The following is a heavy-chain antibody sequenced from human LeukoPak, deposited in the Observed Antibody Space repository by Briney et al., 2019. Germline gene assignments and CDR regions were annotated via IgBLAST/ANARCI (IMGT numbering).Heavy chain of an antibody. J-gene: IGHJ5*02. CDR1: GGSISSGDYY. Sequence: SQTLSLTCTVSGGSISSGDYYWSWIRQPPGKSLEWIGYIYYSGSTYYNPSLKSRVTISVDTSKNQFSLKLSSVTAADAAVYYCARSVVVPAAILGYWCDPWGQGTLVTVSS. V-gene: IGHV4-30-4*08. CDR2: IYYSGST. D-gene: IGHD2-2*01. CDR3: ARSVVVPAAILGYWCDP.